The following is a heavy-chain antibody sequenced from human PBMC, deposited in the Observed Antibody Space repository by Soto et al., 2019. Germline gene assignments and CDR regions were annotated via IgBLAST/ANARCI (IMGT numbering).Heavy chain of an antibody. D-gene: IGHD1-26*01. CDR2: IKSKTDGGTT. J-gene: IGHJ4*02. Sequence: PGGSLRLSCAASGFTFSNAWMSWVRQAPGKGLEWVGRIKSKTDGGTTDYAAPVKGRFTISRDDSKNTLYQQMNSLKTEDTAVYYCTTDSRVGANFDYWGQGTLVTVSS. CDR1: GFTFSNAW. CDR3: TTDSRVGANFDY. V-gene: IGHV3-15*01.